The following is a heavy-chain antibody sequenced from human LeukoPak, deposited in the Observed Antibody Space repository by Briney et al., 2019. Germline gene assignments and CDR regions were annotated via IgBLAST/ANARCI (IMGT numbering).Heavy chain of an antibody. CDR3: ARSGVRGVNDY. CDR1: GGSISSGGYS. CDR2: IYHSGST. Sequence: SETLSLTCAVSGGSISSGGYSWSWIRQPPGKGLEWIGYIYHSGSTYYNPSLKSRVTISVDRSKNQFSLKLSSVTAADTAVYYCARSGVRGVNDYWGQGTLVTVSS. V-gene: IGHV4-30-2*01. D-gene: IGHD3-10*01. J-gene: IGHJ4*02.